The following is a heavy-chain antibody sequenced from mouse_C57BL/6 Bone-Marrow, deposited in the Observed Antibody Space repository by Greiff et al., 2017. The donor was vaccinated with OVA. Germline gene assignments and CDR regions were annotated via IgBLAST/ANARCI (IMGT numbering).Heavy chain of an antibody. J-gene: IGHJ2*01. CDR3: TTYRY. CDR1: GFNIKDDY. Sequence: EVQLQQSGAELVRPGASVKLSCTASGFNIKDDYMHWVKERPEQGLEWIGWIDPENGDTEYASKFQGKATIPADTSSKTVYQHLSSLTSEDTAVYYCTTYRYWGQGTTLTVSS. CDR2: IDPENGDT. V-gene: IGHV14-4*01.